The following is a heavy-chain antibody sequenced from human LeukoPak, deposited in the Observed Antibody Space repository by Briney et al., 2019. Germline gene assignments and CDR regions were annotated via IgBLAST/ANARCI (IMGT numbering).Heavy chain of an antibody. CDR2: FDPEDGET. CDR1: GFTFSSYA. Sequence: GGSLRLSCAGSGFTFSSYAMHWVRQAPGKGLEWMGGFDPEDGETIYAQKFQGRVTMTEDTSTDTAYMELSRLRSEDTAVYYRATAGYSETYYLLFDYWGQGTLVTVSS. CDR3: ATAGYSETYYLLFDY. J-gene: IGHJ4*02. D-gene: IGHD1-26*01. V-gene: IGHV1-24*01.